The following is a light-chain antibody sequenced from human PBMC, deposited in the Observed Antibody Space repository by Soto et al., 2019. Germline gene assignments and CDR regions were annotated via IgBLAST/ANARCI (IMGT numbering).Light chain of an antibody. Sequence: EIVLAQSPATLSLSPGERATLSCRASQSISLSLAWYQHKPGQAPRLLIYDASKRATGIPARFSGSGSGTDFTLTISRLEPEDFAVYYCQQSDTFGQGTRLEIK. CDR2: DAS. J-gene: IGKJ5*01. CDR1: QSISLS. CDR3: QQSDT. V-gene: IGKV3-11*01.